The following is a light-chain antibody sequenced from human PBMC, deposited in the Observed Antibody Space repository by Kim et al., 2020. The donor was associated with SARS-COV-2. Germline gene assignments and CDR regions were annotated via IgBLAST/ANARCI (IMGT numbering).Light chain of an antibody. CDR3: QVWDSSTWV. J-gene: IGLJ3*02. Sequence: SVGLGQTARITRGGNNMVTKNVHWYQQKPGQAPVLVMYRDTNRPSGIPERFSGSNSGNTATLTISRAQAGDEADYYCQVWDSSTWVFGGGTQLTVL. CDR1: NMVTKN. V-gene: IGLV3-9*01. CDR2: RDT.